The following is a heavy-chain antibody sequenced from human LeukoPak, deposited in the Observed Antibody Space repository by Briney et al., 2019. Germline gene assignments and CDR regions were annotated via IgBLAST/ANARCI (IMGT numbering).Heavy chain of an antibody. D-gene: IGHD6-13*01. J-gene: IGHJ4*02. Sequence: GSSVKVSCEASGFTFVDYGIHWVRQAPGKGLEWIGGINWHNGKIYYVHTVQGRFTISRDNANNSLYLQMNRLRADDTALYYCAKGYSSSWNGYLDIWGQGTLVTVSS. CDR1: GFTFVDYG. V-gene: IGHV3-9*01. CDR2: INWHNGKI. CDR3: AKGYSSSWNGYLDI.